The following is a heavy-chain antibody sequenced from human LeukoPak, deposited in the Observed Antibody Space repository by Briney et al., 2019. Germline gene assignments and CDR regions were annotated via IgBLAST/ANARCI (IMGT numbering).Heavy chain of an antibody. D-gene: IGHD2-15*01. Sequence: SETLSLTCTVSGGSIRRADYYWSWMRQPAGKGLEWIGRIYTSGSTNYNPSLKSRVTMSVDTSKNQFSLKLSSVTAADTAVYYCARESCSGGSCPPDAFDIWGQGTMVTVSS. V-gene: IGHV4-61*02. CDR1: GGSIRRADYY. J-gene: IGHJ3*02. CDR3: ARESCSGGSCPPDAFDI. CDR2: IYTSGST.